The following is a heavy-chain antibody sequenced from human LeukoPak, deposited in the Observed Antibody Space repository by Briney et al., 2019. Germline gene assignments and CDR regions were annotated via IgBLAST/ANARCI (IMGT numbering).Heavy chain of an antibody. D-gene: IGHD3-22*01. CDR2: IRGSSTTI. J-gene: IGHJ1*01. CDR1: GFSFSTSS. CDR3: ARAPSEIGGYYPEYFRH. Sequence: GGSLRLSCAASGFSFSTSSMSWVRQTPGKGLEWISYIRGSSTTIYYADSVKGRFTISTDNARNSLYLQMNDLRAEDTGVYFCARAPSEIGGYYPEYFRHWGQGTRVTVSS. V-gene: IGHV3-48*01.